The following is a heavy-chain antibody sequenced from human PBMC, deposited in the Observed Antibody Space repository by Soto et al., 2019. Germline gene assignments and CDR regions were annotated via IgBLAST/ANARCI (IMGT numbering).Heavy chain of an antibody. V-gene: IGHV3-33*01. CDR2: IWYDGRNK. D-gene: IGHD4-17*01. J-gene: IGHJ4*02. CDR1: GFTFISHG. CDR3: ARPPDYGGNYFDY. Sequence: QVQLVESGGGAVQPGRSLRLSCAASGFTFISHGMHWVRQAPGKGLEWVAVIWYDGRNKYYGESVKGRFTISRDKSEKTVYLQMNSLRAEDTAVYYCARPPDYGGNYFDYWGQGTLVTVSS.